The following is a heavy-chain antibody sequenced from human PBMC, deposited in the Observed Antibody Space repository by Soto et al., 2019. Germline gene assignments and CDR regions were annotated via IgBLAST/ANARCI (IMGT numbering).Heavy chain of an antibody. CDR3: AHCTLHDYGDYDPGTSHVFDS. J-gene: IGHJ4*02. V-gene: IGHV2-5*02. CDR1: GFSLSNSGVG. D-gene: IGHD4-17*01. Sequence: QITLKESGPSPVKPTQTLTVTCTFSGFSLSNSGVGVAGIRQPPGKALEWLALIYGDNDKRYSPSLKTRLTITKDTSKNQVVLTTPNMDPVDTATYYCAHCTLHDYGDYDPGTSHVFDSWGQGTLVTVSS. CDR2: IYGDNDK.